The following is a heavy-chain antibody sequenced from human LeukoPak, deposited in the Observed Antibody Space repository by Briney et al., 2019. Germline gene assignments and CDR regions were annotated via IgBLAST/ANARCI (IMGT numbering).Heavy chain of an antibody. Sequence: GGSLRLSCAASGFTVSSNYMSWVRQAPGKGLEWVSVIYSGGSTYYADSVKGRFTISRDNSKNTLYLQMNSLRAEDTAVYYCARVGDGVPAAMGFDYWGQGTLVTVSS. D-gene: IGHD2-2*01. CDR1: GFTVSSNY. J-gene: IGHJ4*02. CDR3: ARVGDGVPAAMGFDY. CDR2: IYSGGST. V-gene: IGHV3-66*01.